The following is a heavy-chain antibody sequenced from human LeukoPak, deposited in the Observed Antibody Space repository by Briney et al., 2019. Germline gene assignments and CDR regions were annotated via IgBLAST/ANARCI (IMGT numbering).Heavy chain of an antibody. V-gene: IGHV4-30-2*01. CDR2: IYHSGST. Sequence: SETLSLTCTVSGGSISSGDYYWSWIRQPPGKGLEWIGYIYHSGSTYYNPSLESRVTISVDRSKNQFSLKLSSVTAADTAVYYCAREYDSGGGVDYWGQGTLVTVSS. CDR1: GGSISSGDYY. D-gene: IGHD3-3*01. J-gene: IGHJ4*02. CDR3: AREYDSGGGVDY.